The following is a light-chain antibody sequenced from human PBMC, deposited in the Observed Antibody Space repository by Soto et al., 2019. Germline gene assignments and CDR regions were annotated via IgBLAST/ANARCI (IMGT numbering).Light chain of an antibody. V-gene: IGKV1-6*01. CDR3: LQEYSYPLI. CDR1: QGIRND. CDR2: GAS. Sequence: QVTQFPSSLSASVGDRVTITCRPSQGIRNDLGWYQQKPGKAPKLLIYGASNLQTGVPSRFSGSGSGTDFTLTISSPQPEDVGTYYCLQEYSYPLIFGGGTKVDIK. J-gene: IGKJ4*01.